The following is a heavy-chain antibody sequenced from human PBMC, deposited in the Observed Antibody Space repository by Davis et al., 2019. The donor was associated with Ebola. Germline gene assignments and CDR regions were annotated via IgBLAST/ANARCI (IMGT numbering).Heavy chain of an antibody. CDR1: GFTFSNYW. V-gene: IGHV3-74*03. Sequence: GESLKISCAASGFTFSNYWMHWVRQAPGKGLVWVSRINGYGSTTMYADSVKGRFTISRDNAKNSLYLQMNSLRDEDTAVYYCARDSNWNYRQVDYWGQGTLVTVSS. J-gene: IGHJ4*02. D-gene: IGHD1-7*01. CDR3: ARDSNWNYRQVDY. CDR2: INGYGSTT.